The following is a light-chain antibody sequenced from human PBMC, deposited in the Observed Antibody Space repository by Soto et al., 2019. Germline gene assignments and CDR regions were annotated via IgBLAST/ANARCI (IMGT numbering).Light chain of an antibody. V-gene: IGLV2-11*01. J-gene: IGLJ3*02. CDR3: CSYAGSYTWV. CDR1: SSDVGGYNY. Sequence: QSALTQPRSVSGSPGQSVTISCTGTSSDVGGYNYVSWYQQHPGKAPKVMIYDVSKRPSGVPDRFSGSKSGNTASLTISGIQAEDEGDYYCCSYAGSYTWVFGGGTKLTVL. CDR2: DVS.